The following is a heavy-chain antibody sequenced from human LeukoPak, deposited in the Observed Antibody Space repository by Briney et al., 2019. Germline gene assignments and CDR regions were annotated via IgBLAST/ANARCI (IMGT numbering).Heavy chain of an antibody. D-gene: IGHD5-12*01. CDR2: ISGSGGST. V-gene: IGHV3-23*01. CDR3: AKGRVTIVATICFDY. J-gene: IGHJ4*02. Sequence: PGGSLRLSCAASGFTFSSYAMSWVRQAPGKGLEWVSAISGSGGSTYYADSVRGRFTISRDNSKNTLYLQMNSLRAEDTAVYYCAKGRVTIVATICFDYWGQGTLVTVSS. CDR1: GFTFSSYA.